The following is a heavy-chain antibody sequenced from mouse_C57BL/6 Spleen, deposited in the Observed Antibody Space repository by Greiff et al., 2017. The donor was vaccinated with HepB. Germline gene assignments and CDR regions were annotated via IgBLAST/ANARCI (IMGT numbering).Heavy chain of an antibody. D-gene: IGHD2-1*01. CDR1: GYSITSGYY. CDR3: AREGNYGNYPAY. Sequence: EVQRVESGPGLVKPSQSLSLTCSVTGYSITSGYYWNWIRQFPGNKLEWMGYISYDGSNNYNPSLKNRISITRDTSKNQFFLKLNSVTTEDTATYDCAREGNYGNYPAYWGQGTLVTVSA. CDR2: ISYDGSN. J-gene: IGHJ3*01. V-gene: IGHV3-6*01.